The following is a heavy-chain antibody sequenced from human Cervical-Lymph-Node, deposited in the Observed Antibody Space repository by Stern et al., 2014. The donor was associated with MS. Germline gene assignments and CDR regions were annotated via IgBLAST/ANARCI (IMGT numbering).Heavy chain of an antibody. CDR2: VSYDGSNK. J-gene: IGHJ4*02. D-gene: IGHD4-17*01. CDR1: GFTFSNYG. CDR3: AKRGAYYDFDY. Sequence: DQLVESGGGVVQPGRSLRLSCAGSGFTFSNYGMHWVRQAPGKGLECVAHVSYDGSNKFYADSVKGRFTISRDNSKKTLYLQMNSLRAEDTAVYYCAKRGAYYDFDYWGQGTLVTVSS. V-gene: IGHV3-30*18.